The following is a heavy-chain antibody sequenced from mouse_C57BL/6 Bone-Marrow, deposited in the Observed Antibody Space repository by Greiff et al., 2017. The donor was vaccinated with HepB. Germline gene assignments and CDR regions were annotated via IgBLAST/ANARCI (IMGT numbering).Heavy chain of an antibody. D-gene: IGHD1-1*01. CDR1: GYTFTSYG. CDR3: ARDGVITTVVATGYFDY. V-gene: IGHV1-81*01. J-gene: IGHJ2*01. CDR2: IYPRSGNT. Sequence: VKLQESGAELARPGASVKLSCKASGYTFTSYGISWVKQRTGQGLEWIGEIYPRSGNTYYNEKFKGKATLTADKSSSTAYMELRSLTSEDSAVYFCARDGVITTVVATGYFDYWGQGTTLTVSS.